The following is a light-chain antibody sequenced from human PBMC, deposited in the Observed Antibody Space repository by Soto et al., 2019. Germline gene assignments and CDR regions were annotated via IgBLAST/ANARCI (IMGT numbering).Light chain of an antibody. V-gene: IGLV2-23*02. J-gene: IGLJ3*02. CDR1: SNDIGGYNL. CDR3: CSFAGGATFV. CDR2: EAN. Sequence: QSALTQPASVSGSPGQSITISCTGTSNDIGGYNLVSWYQQHPGKAPKLVIYEANKRPSGVSDRFSGSKSGNTAPLTISALQSEDEAYYSCCSFAGGATFVFGGGTKLTVL.